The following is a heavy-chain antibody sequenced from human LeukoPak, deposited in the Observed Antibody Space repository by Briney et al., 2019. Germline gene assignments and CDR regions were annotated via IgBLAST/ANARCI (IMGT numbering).Heavy chain of an antibody. Sequence: GASVKVSCKASGYTFTGYYMHWVRQAPGQGLEWMGIINPSGGSTSYAQKFQGRVTMTRDMSTSTVYMELSSLRSEDTAVYYCARSAEVTYSSSGEWFDPWGQGTLVTVSS. CDR2: INPSGGST. CDR1: GYTFTGYY. D-gene: IGHD6-13*01. J-gene: IGHJ5*02. V-gene: IGHV1-46*01. CDR3: ARSAEVTYSSSGEWFDP.